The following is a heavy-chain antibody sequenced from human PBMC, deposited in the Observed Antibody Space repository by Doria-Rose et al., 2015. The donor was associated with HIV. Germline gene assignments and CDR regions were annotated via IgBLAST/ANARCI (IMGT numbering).Heavy chain of an antibody. V-gene: IGHV4-59*01. CDR2: LFNTGST. Sequence: QVQLQETGPGLVKPSETLSLTCSVTGGSISHYYWSWIRQPPGKGLEYIGDLFNTGSTNYSPSLKSRVSISIDTSKTKLSLRLSAVTAADTAVYYCARVLSGTYDYWGQGTLVTVSS. J-gene: IGHJ4*02. D-gene: IGHD1-26*01. CDR1: GGSISHYY. CDR3: ARVLSGTYDY.